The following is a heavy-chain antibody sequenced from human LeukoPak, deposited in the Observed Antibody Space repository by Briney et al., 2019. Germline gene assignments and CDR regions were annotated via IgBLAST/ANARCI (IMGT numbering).Heavy chain of an antibody. Sequence: ASVRVSCKASGYTFTSYGITWVRQAPGQGLEWMGWISGHNGNINYAQKFQGRVTMTTDTSAGTAYMELRSLRSDDTAVFYCARADSYSSGHPRGGYWGQGTLVTVSS. CDR1: GYTFTSYG. CDR3: ARADSYSSGHPRGGY. J-gene: IGHJ4*02. V-gene: IGHV1-18*01. D-gene: IGHD6-19*01. CDR2: ISGHNGNI.